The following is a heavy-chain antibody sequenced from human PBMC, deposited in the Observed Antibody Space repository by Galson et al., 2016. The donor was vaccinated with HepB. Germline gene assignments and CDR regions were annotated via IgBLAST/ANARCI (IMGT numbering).Heavy chain of an antibody. CDR3: ARAVVAAGTPYYYGMDV. V-gene: IGHV3-21*01. D-gene: IGHD6-13*01. J-gene: IGHJ6*02. Sequence: SLRLSCAASGFTFSAFNMNWVRQALGKGLEWVSSISSSSSYIYYADSLKGRFTISRDNAKNSLYLQINSLRVEDTAVYYRARAVVAAGTPYYYGMDVWGQGTTVTVSS. CDR2: ISSSSSYI. CDR1: GFTFSAFN.